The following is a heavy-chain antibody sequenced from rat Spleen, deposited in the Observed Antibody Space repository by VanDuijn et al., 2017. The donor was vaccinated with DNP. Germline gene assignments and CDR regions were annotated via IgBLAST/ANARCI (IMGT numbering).Heavy chain of an antibody. CDR2: ISYDGSST. CDR1: EFTFNNYW. V-gene: IGHV5-20*01. J-gene: IGHJ3*01. Sequence: EVQLVESGGGLVQPGRSLKLSCAASEFTFNNYWMTWVRQAPKKGLEWVATISYDGSSTYYRDSVKGRFTISRDDAKSTLYLQMDSLRSEDTATYYCTTETYWGQGTLVTVSS. CDR3: TTETY.